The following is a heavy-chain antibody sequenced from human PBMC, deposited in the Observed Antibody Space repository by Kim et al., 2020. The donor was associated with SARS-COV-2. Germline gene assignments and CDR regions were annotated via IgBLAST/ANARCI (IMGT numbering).Heavy chain of an antibody. D-gene: IGHD2-15*01. CDR1: GFTFSSYS. CDR2: ISSSSSYI. Sequence: GGSLRLSCAASGFTFSSYSMNWVRQAPGKGLEWVSSISSSSSYIYYADSVKGRFTISRDNAKNSLYLQMNSLRAEDTAVYYCARSRGYLTRFDYWGQGTLVTVSS. V-gene: IGHV3-21*01. CDR3: ARSRGYLTRFDY. J-gene: IGHJ4*02.